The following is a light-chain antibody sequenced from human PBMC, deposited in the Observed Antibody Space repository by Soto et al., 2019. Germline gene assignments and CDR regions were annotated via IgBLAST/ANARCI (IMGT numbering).Light chain of an antibody. J-gene: IGLJ3*02. CDR1: SSNIGAGFD. V-gene: IGLV1-40*01. CDR2: GNT. Sequence: QSVLTQPPSVSGAAGQTVTISCTGSSSNIGAGFDVHWYQHVPGTAPKLLIYGNTDRPSGVPDRFSGSKSGTSASLAITGLQPDDEADYYCQSYDTSLSASGVFGGGTKVTVL. CDR3: QSYDTSLSASGV.